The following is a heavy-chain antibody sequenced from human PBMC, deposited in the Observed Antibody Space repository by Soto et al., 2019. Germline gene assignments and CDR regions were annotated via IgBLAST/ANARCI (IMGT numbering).Heavy chain of an antibody. CDR2: ISGSGGST. CDR3: ARDGPDGMGYYGMDV. Sequence: GGSLRLSCAASGFTFSSYAMSRVRQAPGKGLEWVSAISGSGGSTYYADSVKGRFTISRDNAKNSLYLQMNSLRAEDTAVYYCARDGPDGMGYYGMDVWGQGTTVTVSS. CDR1: GFTFSSYA. D-gene: IGHD2-8*01. J-gene: IGHJ6*02. V-gene: IGHV3-23*01.